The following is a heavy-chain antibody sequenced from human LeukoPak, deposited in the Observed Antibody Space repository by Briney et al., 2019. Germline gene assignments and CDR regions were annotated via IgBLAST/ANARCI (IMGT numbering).Heavy chain of an antibody. CDR2: MNPNSGNT. CDR1: GYTFTSYD. Sequence: GASVKVSCKSSGYTFTSYDINWVRQATGQGLEWMGGMNPNSGNTGYAQKFQGRVTMTRNTSISTAYMELSSLRSEDTAVYYCARVLAVTQGDYWGQGTLVTVSS. J-gene: IGHJ4*02. CDR3: ARVLAVTQGDY. D-gene: IGHD4-17*01. V-gene: IGHV1-8*01.